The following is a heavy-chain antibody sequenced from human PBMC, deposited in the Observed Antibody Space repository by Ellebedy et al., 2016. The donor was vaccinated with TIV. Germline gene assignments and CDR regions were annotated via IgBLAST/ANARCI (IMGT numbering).Heavy chain of an antibody. CDR1: GGSFSGYY. V-gene: IGHV4-34*01. CDR3: ARGMGSSGWFANFDY. Sequence: GSLRLXXAVYGGSFSGYYWSWIRQPPGQGLEWIGEINHSGSTNYNLSLKSRVTKSVDTSKIQFSLKLSSVTAADTAVYYCARGMGSSGWFANFDYWGQGTLVTVSS. CDR2: INHSGST. J-gene: IGHJ4*02. D-gene: IGHD6-19*01.